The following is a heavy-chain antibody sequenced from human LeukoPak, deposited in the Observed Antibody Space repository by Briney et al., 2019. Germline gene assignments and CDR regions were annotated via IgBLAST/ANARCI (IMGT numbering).Heavy chain of an antibody. Sequence: SETLSLTCTVSGGSISTNNYYWGWIRQSPGKGLEWIGSIYYSGSTYDNPSLRSRVTISVDKSKNQFSLKVTSVTAADTAVYYCARLNYGDGDYWGQGTLVTVSS. V-gene: IGHV4-39*01. CDR2: IYYSGST. D-gene: IGHD4-17*01. J-gene: IGHJ4*02. CDR1: GGSISTNNYY. CDR3: ARLNYGDGDY.